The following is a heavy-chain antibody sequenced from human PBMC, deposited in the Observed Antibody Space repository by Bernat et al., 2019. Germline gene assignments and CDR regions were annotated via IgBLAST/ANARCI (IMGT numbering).Heavy chain of an antibody. CDR3: ARDLRRSAFDP. CDR1: GFTFSIHG. CDR2: IYSGGST. V-gene: IGHV3-66*01. D-gene: IGHD4-17*01. Sequence: VQLVESGGGVVQPGRSLRLSCAASGFTFSIHGMHWVRQAPGKGLEWVAVIYSGGSTYYADSVKGRFTISRDNSKNTLYLQMNSLRAEDTAVYYCARDLRRSAFDPWGQGTLVTVSS. J-gene: IGHJ5*02.